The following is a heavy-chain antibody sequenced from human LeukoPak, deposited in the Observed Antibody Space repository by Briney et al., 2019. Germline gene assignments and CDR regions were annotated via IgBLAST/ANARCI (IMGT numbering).Heavy chain of an antibody. Sequence: PGRSLRLSCAASGFTFNSYAMHWVRQTPGKGLEWVAFISYDGSNKLYADSVKGRFTISRDNSKNTLYLQMNSLRAEDTAVYYCARAGPRARNPISGWYEGVYFDYWGQGTLVTVSS. D-gene: IGHD6-19*01. CDR1: GFTFNSYA. V-gene: IGHV3-30-3*01. CDR2: ISYDGSNK. CDR3: ARAGPRARNPISGWYEGVYFDY. J-gene: IGHJ4*02.